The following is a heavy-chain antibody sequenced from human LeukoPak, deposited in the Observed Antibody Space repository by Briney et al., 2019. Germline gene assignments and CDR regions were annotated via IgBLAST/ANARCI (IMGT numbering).Heavy chain of an antibody. Sequence: GGSLRLSGAASGFGFGQYEMNWVRQAPGKGLEWIAYISVRAGTIYYGDSAEGRFTISRDDAENSLYLQMNGLRVEDTAIYYCAKDFPHYYEVPHGMDVWGQGTTVTV. CDR3: AKDFPHYYEVPHGMDV. V-gene: IGHV3-48*03. CDR1: GFGFGQYE. D-gene: IGHD3-22*01. J-gene: IGHJ6*02. CDR2: ISVRAGTI.